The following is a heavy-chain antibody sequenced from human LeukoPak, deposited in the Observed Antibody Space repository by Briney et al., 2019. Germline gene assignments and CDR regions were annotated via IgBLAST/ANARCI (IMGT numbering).Heavy chain of an antibody. CDR3: ACRRIAARPQLSYSYYYMDV. CDR2: IYYSGST. Sequence: SQTLSLTCTVSGGSISSGDYCWSWIRQPPGKGLEWIGYIYYSGSTYYNPSLKSRVTISVDTSKNQFSLKLSSVTAADTAVYYCACRRIAARPQLSYSYYYMDVWGKGTTVTVSS. J-gene: IGHJ6*03. D-gene: IGHD6-6*01. CDR1: GGSISSGDYC. V-gene: IGHV4-30-4*08.